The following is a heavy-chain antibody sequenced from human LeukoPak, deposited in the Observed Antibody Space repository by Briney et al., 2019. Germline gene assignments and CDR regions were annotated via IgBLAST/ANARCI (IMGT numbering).Heavy chain of an antibody. J-gene: IGHJ4*02. D-gene: IGHD2-15*01. CDR2: ISTRSDYI. Sequence: GGSLRLSCAASGFTFSTYSMNWVRQAPGKGLEWVSSISTRSDYIYYADSVKGRFTISRGNARNSLYLQMNSLRAEDTAVYFCVRDSSWFDYWGQGTLVTVSS. V-gene: IGHV3-21*01. CDR3: VRDSSWFDY. CDR1: GFTFSTYS.